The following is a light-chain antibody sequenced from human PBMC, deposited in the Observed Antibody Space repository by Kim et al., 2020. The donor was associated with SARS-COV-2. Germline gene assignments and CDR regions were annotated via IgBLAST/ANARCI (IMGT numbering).Light chain of an antibody. CDR3: QQYHSYPLT. V-gene: IGKV1-5*03. Sequence: ASVGDRVTITCRASQNIKNWLAWYQLKQGKAPHLLIFGASTLQEGVPSRFSDSGSGTEFSLTINSLQPDDFAIYYCQQYHSYPLTFGGGTKVDIK. CDR1: QNIKNW. J-gene: IGKJ4*01. CDR2: GAS.